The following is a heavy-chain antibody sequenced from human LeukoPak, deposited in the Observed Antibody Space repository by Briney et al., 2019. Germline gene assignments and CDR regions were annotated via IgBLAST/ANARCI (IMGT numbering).Heavy chain of an antibody. CDR1: GFTFSSYA. J-gene: IGHJ4*02. CDR3: ATGLSIAVSGVPLDY. V-gene: IGHV3-64*01. CDR2: ITTNGGST. Sequence: GGSLRLSCAASGFTFSSYAMHWVRQAPGKGLEYVSAITTNGGSTYYANSVKGRFTISRDNSKNTLYLQMGSLRAEDMAVYYCATGLSIAVSGVPLDYWGQGTLVTVSS. D-gene: IGHD6-19*01.